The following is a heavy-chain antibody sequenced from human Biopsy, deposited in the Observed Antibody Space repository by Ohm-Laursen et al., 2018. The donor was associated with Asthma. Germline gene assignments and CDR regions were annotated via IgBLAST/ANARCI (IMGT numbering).Heavy chain of an antibody. CDR2: INPSGGST. V-gene: IGHV1-46*01. CDR1: GYTFTSYY. CDR3: ARDGPVGAPSDY. Sequence: ASVKVSCKASGYTFTSYYMHWVRQAPGQGLEWMGIINPSGGSTSYAQKFQGRVTMTRDTSTSTVYMELSSLGSEDTAVYYCARDGPVGAPSDYWGQGTLVTVSS. D-gene: IGHD1-26*01. J-gene: IGHJ4*02.